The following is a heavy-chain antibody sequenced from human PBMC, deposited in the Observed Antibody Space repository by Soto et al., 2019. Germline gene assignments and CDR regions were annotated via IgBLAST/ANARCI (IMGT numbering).Heavy chain of an antibody. D-gene: IGHD6-13*01. CDR2: ISGSGSNT. CDR3: ARRADPSIAAAGTRCYFDY. Sequence: PGGSLRLSCVASGFTFSSYAMSWVRQAPGKGLEWVSAISGSGSNTYSADSVRDRFTIYRDNSKNTLYLQMNSLRAEDTAVYYCARRADPSIAAAGTRCYFDYWGQGTLVTVSS. V-gene: IGHV3-23*01. J-gene: IGHJ4*02. CDR1: GFTFSSYA.